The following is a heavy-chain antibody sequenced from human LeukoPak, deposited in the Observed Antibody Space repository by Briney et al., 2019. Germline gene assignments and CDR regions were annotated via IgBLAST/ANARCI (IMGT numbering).Heavy chain of an antibody. CDR3: ARLPVPYYYDSSGYPPRSS. Sequence: GGSLRLSCAASGFTFSSYSMNWVRQAPGKGLEWVSSISSSSSYMYYADSVKGRFTISRDNAKNSLYLQMNSLRAEDTAVYYCARLPVPYYYDSSGYPPRSSRGQGTLVTVSS. J-gene: IGHJ4*02. D-gene: IGHD3-22*01. CDR2: ISSSSSYM. CDR1: GFTFSSYS. V-gene: IGHV3-21*01.